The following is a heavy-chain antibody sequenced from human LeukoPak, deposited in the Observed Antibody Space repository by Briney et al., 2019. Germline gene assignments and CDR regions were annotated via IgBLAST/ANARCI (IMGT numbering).Heavy chain of an antibody. J-gene: IGHJ2*01. D-gene: IGHD2-15*01. CDR3: ARGEYCSGVTCYSYFDP. Sequence: GGSLRLSSVASGFTFRTYSMNWVRQAPGEGLEWVSYISGGSSSVFYADTVKGRFTISRDNAKSSLYLQMNSLRDEDTAVYYCARGEYCSGVTCYSYFDPWGRGTLVTVSS. CDR1: GFTFRTYS. V-gene: IGHV3-48*02. CDR2: ISGGSSSV.